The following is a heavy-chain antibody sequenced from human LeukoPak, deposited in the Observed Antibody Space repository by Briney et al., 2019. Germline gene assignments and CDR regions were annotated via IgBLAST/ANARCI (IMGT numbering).Heavy chain of an antibody. CDR3: VRLAYEYNVYDRHFDF. V-gene: IGHV3-74*03. Sequence: GGSLRLSCAASGFTFSRDWMHWLRQAPGKGLVWVSRISDDGSITTYADSVQGRFTISRDNAKSTVFLQMNSLRGEDTAVYFCVRLAYEYNVYDRHFDFWGQGILVTVSS. CDR2: ISDDGSIT. D-gene: IGHD5/OR15-5a*01. CDR1: GFTFSRDW. J-gene: IGHJ4*02.